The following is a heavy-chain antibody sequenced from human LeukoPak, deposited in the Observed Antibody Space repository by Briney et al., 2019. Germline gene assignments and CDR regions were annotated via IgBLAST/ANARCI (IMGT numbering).Heavy chain of an antibody. Sequence: GGSLRLSCVASGFIFSSFDMNWVRQAPGKGLEWVAVISSDGSSKYYAESVKGRITISRDNSKNTLLLQMNSLRAEDTAVFYCAKGSSGWVTIDYWGQGTLVTVSS. CDR3: AKGSSGWVTIDY. CDR2: ISSDGSSK. D-gene: IGHD6-19*01. J-gene: IGHJ4*02. V-gene: IGHV3-30*18. CDR1: GFIFSSFD.